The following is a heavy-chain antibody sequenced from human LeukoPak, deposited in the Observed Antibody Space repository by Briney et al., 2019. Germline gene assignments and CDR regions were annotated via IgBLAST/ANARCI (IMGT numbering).Heavy chain of an antibody. J-gene: IGHJ3*02. CDR2: IFPHDSDI. Sequence: GESLKISCKGSGYSFVDYWIGWVRQMPGKGPEWMGIIFPHDSDIKYSPSLQGQVTFSVDKSISTAYVQWSSLKASDTAIYYCARQRGGAFDIWGQVTMVTVSS. D-gene: IGHD3-16*01. V-gene: IGHV5-51*01. CDR1: GYSFVDYW. CDR3: ARQRGGAFDI.